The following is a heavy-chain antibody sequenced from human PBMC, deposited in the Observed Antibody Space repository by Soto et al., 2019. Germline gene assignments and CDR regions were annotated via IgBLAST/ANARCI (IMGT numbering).Heavy chain of an antibody. V-gene: IGHV1-69*06. CDR3: AKATYSNYVNWFDP. D-gene: IGHD4-4*01. CDR1: GGTFSSYA. CDR2: IIPIFGTA. Sequence: QVQLVQSGAEVKKPGSSVKVSCKASGGTFSSYAISWVRQAPGQGLEWMGGIIPIFGTANYAQKFQGRVTITADKSTITAYREVSSQRSEDTAVYYCAKATYSNYVNWFDPWGQGTLVTVAS. J-gene: IGHJ5*02.